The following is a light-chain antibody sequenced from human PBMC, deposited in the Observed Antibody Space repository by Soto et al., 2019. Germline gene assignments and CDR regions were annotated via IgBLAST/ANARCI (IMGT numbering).Light chain of an antibody. CDR2: AAS. CDR1: QGISSY. CDR3: QELNSYPYT. Sequence: DIQLTQSPSFLSASVGDRVTITCRASQGISSYLAWYQQKPGKAPKLLIYAASTLQSGVPSRFSGSGSGTEFTLTISCLQPEDFATYYCQELNSYPYTCGQGTKLEIK. V-gene: IGKV1-9*01. J-gene: IGKJ2*01.